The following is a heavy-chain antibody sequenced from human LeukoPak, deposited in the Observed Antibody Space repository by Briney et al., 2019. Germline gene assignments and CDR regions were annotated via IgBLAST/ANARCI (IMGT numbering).Heavy chain of an antibody. J-gene: IGHJ4*02. V-gene: IGHV3-30-3*01. CDR3: ARANRPFHTSGWYKDY. D-gene: IGHD6-19*01. CDR2: ISYDGSGQ. Sequence: GRSLRLSCAASGXTFSSYAMHWVRQAPGKGLEWVALISYDGSGQYYTESVKGRFTISRDNSKNTLYLQVNSLRVEDTAVYYCARANRPFHTSGWYKDYWGQGTLVTVSS. CDR1: GXTFSSYA.